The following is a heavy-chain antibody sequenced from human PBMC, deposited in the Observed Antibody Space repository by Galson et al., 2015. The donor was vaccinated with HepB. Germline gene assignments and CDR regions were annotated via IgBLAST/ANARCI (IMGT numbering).Heavy chain of an antibody. D-gene: IGHD6-19*01. V-gene: IGHV5-51*01. CDR3: ARLRGATAVAGTFLRHYFGLDV. J-gene: IGHJ6*02. Sequence: QSGAEVKKPGESLKISCQASGSSFSSYWIGWVRQMPGKGLEWMGIVHPGNSDTRYGPSFQGQVTISADKSIRTAYLQWGGLKGSDSAMYYCARLRGATAVAGTFLRHYFGLDVWGQGTTVTVSS. CDR2: VHPGNSDT. CDR1: GSSFSSYW.